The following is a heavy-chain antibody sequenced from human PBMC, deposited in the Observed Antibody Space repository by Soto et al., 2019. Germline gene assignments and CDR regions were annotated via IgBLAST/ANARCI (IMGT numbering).Heavy chain of an antibody. CDR2: IYNSGST. CDR1: GGSISSYY. V-gene: IGHV4-59*08. Sequence: SETLCLTCTVSGGSISSYYWSWIRQPPGKGLEWIGYIYNSGSTNYNPSLKSRVTISLDTSKNQFSLKLSSVTAADTAVYYCARLGGYYQSLDSWGEGTLVTVSS. CDR3: ARLGGYYQSLDS. J-gene: IGHJ5*01. D-gene: IGHD3-22*01.